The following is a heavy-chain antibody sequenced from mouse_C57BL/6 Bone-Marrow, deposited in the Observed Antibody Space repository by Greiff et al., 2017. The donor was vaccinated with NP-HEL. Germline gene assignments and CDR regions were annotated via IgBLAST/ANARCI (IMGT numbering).Heavy chain of an antibody. CDR3: ARLLRWFAY. CDR1: GYTFTSYT. J-gene: IGHJ3*01. D-gene: IGHD1-1*01. CDR2: INPSSGYT. V-gene: IGHV1-4*01. Sequence: QVQLQQSGAELARPGASVKMSCKASGYTFTSYTMHWVKQRPGQGLEWIGYINPSSGYTKYNQKFKDQATLTADKSSSTAYMQMSSLTSEDSAVYYCARLLRWFAYWGQGTLVTVSA.